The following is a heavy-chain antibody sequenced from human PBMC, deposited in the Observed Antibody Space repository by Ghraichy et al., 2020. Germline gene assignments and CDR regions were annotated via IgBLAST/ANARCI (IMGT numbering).Heavy chain of an antibody. Sequence: GGSLRLSCAASGFTFSSYWMHWVRQAPGKGLVWVSRINSDGSSTSYADSVKGRFTISRDNAKNTLYLQMNSLRAEDTAVYYCASSPAAEATFTIFGVVIPAVYYYGMDVWGQGTTVTVSS. V-gene: IGHV3-74*01. CDR3: ASSPAAEATFTIFGVVIPAVYYYGMDV. J-gene: IGHJ6*02. D-gene: IGHD3-3*01. CDR2: INSDGSST. CDR1: GFTFSSYW.